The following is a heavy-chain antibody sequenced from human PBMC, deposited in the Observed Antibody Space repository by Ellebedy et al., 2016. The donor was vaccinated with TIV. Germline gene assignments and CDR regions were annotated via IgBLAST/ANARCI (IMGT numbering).Heavy chain of an antibody. CDR2: IYYSGST. Sequence: SETLSLTXTVSGGSISSSSYYWGWIRQPPGKGLEWIGSIYYSGSTYYNPSLKSRVTISVDTSKNQFSLKLSSVTAADTAVYYCARGGLDIVVVVAATRRGYFQHWGQGTLVTVSS. CDR3: ARGGLDIVVVVAATRRGYFQH. J-gene: IGHJ1*01. V-gene: IGHV4-39*01. CDR1: GGSISSSSYY. D-gene: IGHD2-15*01.